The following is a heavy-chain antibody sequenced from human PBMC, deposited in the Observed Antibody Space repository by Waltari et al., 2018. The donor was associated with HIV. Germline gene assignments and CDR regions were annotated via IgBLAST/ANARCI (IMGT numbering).Heavy chain of an antibody. J-gene: IGHJ4*02. V-gene: IGHV4-34*01. Sequence: QVQLQQWGAGLLKPSETLSLTCAVYGGSFSGYQWSWISQPPGKGREWIGENNHSGSTNSNPSLKSRVTIAVDTSKNQFSLKLSSVTAADTAVYYCATLPYGGRWYWGQGTLVTVSS. D-gene: IGHD2-15*01. CDR1: GGSFSGYQ. CDR3: ATLPYGGRWY. CDR2: NNHSGST.